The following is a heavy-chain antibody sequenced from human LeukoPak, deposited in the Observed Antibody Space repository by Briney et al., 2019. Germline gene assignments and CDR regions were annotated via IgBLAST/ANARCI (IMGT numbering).Heavy chain of an antibody. Sequence: PGRSLRLSCAASGFTFSSYGMHWVRQAPGKGLEWVAVISYDGSNKYYADSVKGRFTISRDNSKNTLYLQMNSLRAEDTAVYYCASPLNYYDSSGYRNWGQGTLVTVSS. D-gene: IGHD3-22*01. CDR1: GFTFSSYG. V-gene: IGHV3-30*03. J-gene: IGHJ4*02. CDR3: ASPLNYYDSSGYRN. CDR2: ISYDGSNK.